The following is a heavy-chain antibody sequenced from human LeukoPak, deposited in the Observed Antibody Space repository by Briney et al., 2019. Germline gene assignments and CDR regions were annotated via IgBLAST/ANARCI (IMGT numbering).Heavy chain of an antibody. D-gene: IGHD5-12*01. J-gene: IGHJ4*02. CDR2: ITPSSSSI. Sequence: SXXTFXXXSMNWVRQAPGKGLEGVSSITPSSSSIFYADSVKGRFTISRDKXKNLLYLQMSRLRAEDTGVYYCAXDYDSPFDFWGQGTLVTVSS. CDR1: XXTFXXXS. V-gene: IGHV3-21*06. CDR3: AXDYDSPFDF.